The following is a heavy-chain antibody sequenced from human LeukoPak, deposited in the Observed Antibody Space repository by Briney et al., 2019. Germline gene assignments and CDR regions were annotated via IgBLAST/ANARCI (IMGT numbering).Heavy chain of an antibody. CDR3: ARVSSGYATDY. V-gene: IGHV3-21*01. CDR2: ISSSSSYI. Sequence: GSLRLSCAASGFTFSSYSMNWVRQAPGKGLEGVSSISSSSSYIYYADSVKGRFTISRDNAKNSLYLQMNSLRAEDTAVYYCARVSSGYATDYWGQGTLVTVSS. CDR1: GFTFSSYS. D-gene: IGHD5-12*01. J-gene: IGHJ4*02.